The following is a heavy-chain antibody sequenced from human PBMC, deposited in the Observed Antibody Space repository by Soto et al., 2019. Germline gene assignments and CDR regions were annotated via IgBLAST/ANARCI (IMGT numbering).Heavy chain of an antibody. Sequence: QVQLVESGGGVVQPGRSLRLSCAASGFTFSSYGMHWVRQAPGKGLEWVAVIWYDGSNKYYADSVKGRFTISRDNSKNTLYLQMNSLRAEDTAVYYCARGRLGGVGYYYYMDVWGKGTTVTVSS. V-gene: IGHV3-33*01. CDR2: IWYDGSNK. CDR3: ARGRLGGVGYYYYMDV. D-gene: IGHD3-10*01. CDR1: GFTFSSYG. J-gene: IGHJ6*03.